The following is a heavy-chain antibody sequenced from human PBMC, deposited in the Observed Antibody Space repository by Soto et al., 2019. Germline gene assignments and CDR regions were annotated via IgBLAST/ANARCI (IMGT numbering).Heavy chain of an antibody. CDR2: IWYDGSNK. CDR3: ARDPVSDSSSWFFDY. Sequence: GGSLRLSCAASGFTFSSYGMHWVRQAPGKGLEWVAVIWYDGSNKYYADSVKGRFTISRDNSKNTLYLQINSLRAEDTSVYYYARDPVSDSSSWFFDYWGQGNLVTVAS. CDR1: GFTFSSYG. D-gene: IGHD6-13*01. V-gene: IGHV3-33*01. J-gene: IGHJ4*02.